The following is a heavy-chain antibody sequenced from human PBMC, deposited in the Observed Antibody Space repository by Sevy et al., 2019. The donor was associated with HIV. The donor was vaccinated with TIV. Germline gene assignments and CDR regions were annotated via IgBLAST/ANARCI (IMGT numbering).Heavy chain of an antibody. J-gene: IGHJ3*02. CDR1: GFTLSRYG. Sequence: GGSLRLSCAASGFTLSRYGMHWVRQAPGKGLDWVAVIWNDRSNENYADSVRGRFTISRDNSKNMLYLQMNNLRAEDTAVYYCASLPIHYYDRSGYSGDDGFDIWGRGTMVTVSS. CDR2: IWNDRSNE. D-gene: IGHD3-22*01. CDR3: ASLPIHYYDRSGYSGDDGFDI. V-gene: IGHV3-33*01.